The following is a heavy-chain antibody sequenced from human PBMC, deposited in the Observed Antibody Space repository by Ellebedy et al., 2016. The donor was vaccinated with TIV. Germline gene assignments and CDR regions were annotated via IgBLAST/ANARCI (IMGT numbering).Heavy chain of an antibody. J-gene: IGHJ5*02. CDR1: GFSFRSYW. Sequence: GESLKISCAASGFSFRSYWMTWVRQAPGKGLEWVAKIRQEGDEIYYVESVKGLFTISRDNAKNSLFLQMNSLRVEDTAVYYCARRASYGDYAVQVNPWFDPWGQGTLVTVSS. CDR2: IRQEGDEI. D-gene: IGHD4-17*01. CDR3: ARRASYGDYAVQVNPWFDP. V-gene: IGHV3-7*01.